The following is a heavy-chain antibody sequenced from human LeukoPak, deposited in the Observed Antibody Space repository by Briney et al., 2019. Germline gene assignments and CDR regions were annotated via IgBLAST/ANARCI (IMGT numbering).Heavy chain of an antibody. CDR2: ISSSGSTI. CDR3: AKDRLRATLTSFDY. CDR1: GFTFSSFE. Sequence: GGSLRLSCATSGFTFSSFEMNWVRQAPGKGLEWVSYISSSGSTIYYADSVKGRFTISRDDAKNTLYLQMNSLRAEDTAVYYCAKDRLRATLTSFDYRGQGTLVTVSS. V-gene: IGHV3-48*03. J-gene: IGHJ4*02. D-gene: IGHD4-17*01.